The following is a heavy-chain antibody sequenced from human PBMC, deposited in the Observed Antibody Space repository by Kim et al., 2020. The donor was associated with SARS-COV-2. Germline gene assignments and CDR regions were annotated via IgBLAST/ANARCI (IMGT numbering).Heavy chain of an antibody. Sequence: SETLSLTCAVYGGSFSGYYWSWIRQPPGKGLEWIGEINHSGSTNYNPSLKSRVTISVDTSKNQFSLKLSSVTAADTPVSYCARGGKVWPRLTVQWGQGT. CDR3: ARGGKVWPRLTVQ. D-gene: IGHD5-12*01. J-gene: IGHJ4*02. CDR1: GGSFSGYY. V-gene: IGHV4-34*01. CDR2: INHSGST.